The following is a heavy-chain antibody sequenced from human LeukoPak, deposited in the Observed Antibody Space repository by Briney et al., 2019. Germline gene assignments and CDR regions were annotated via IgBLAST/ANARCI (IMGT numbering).Heavy chain of an antibody. D-gene: IGHD3-10*01. CDR1: GYSFTSYW. J-gene: IGHJ4*02. CDR3: ARRGNYYFDS. Sequence: GASLQISCKGSGYSFTSYWIAWVRQMPGRGLEWMGVIYPGDSDTRYSPSFQGQVTISADKSITTAYLQWSSLKASDTAIYYCARRGNYYFDSWGQGTLVTVSS. V-gene: IGHV5-51*01. CDR2: IYPGDSDT.